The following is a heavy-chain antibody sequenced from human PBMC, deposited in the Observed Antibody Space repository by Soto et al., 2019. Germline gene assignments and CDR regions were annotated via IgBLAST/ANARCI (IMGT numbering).Heavy chain of an antibody. CDR1: GGSISSYY. Sequence: SETLSLTCTVSGGSISSYYWSWIRQPAGKGLEWIGRIYTSGSTNYNPSLKSRVTMSVDTSKNQFSLKLSSVTAADTAVYYCARDGAVLRYFDWLALDYWGKGTLVTVSS. J-gene: IGHJ4*02. D-gene: IGHD3-9*01. CDR3: ARDGAVLRYFDWLALDY. CDR2: IYTSGST. V-gene: IGHV4-4*07.